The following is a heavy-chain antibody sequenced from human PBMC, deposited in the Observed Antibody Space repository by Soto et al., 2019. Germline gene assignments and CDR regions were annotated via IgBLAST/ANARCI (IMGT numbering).Heavy chain of an antibody. CDR3: ARGRYGDY. J-gene: IGHJ4*02. CDR1: GYAFTTYG. D-gene: IGHD1-1*01. V-gene: IGHV1-18*01. CDR2: ISAHNGNT. Sequence: QVHLVQSGAEVKKPGASVKVSCKGSGYAFTTYGITWVRQAPGQGLEWMGWISAHNGNTNYAQKIQGRVTVTRDTSTSTAYMELRRLRSDDTDVYYCARGRYGDYWGQGALVTVSS.